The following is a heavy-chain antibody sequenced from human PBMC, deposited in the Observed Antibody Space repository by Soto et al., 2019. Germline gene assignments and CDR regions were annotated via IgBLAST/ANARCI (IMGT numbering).Heavy chain of an antibody. CDR3: ARGAPVVNDY. J-gene: IGHJ4*02. Sequence: LSLTCAVSGGSISSGGYSWSWIRQPPGKGLEWIGYIYHSGSTYYNPSLKSRVTISVDRSKNQFSLKLSSVTAADTAVYYCARGAPVVNDYWGQGTLVTVSS. CDR1: GGSISSGGYS. V-gene: IGHV4-30-2*01. CDR2: IYHSGST. D-gene: IGHD3-22*01.